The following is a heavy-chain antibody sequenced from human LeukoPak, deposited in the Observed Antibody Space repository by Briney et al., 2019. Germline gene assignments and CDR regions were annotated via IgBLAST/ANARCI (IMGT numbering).Heavy chain of an antibody. CDR2: IIPIFGTA. Sequence: ASVTVSCTASGGTFSSYAISWVRQAPGQGLEWMGGIIPIFGTANYAQKFQGRVTITADESTSTAYMELSSLRSEDTAVYYCARGLNYYDSSGYFDYWGQGTPVTVSS. J-gene: IGHJ4*02. D-gene: IGHD3-22*01. CDR1: GGTFSSYA. V-gene: IGHV1-69*13. CDR3: ARGLNYYDSSGYFDY.